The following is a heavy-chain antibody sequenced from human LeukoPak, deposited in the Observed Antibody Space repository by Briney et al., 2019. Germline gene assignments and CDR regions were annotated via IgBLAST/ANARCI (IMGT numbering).Heavy chain of an antibody. J-gene: IGHJ4*02. V-gene: IGHV1-2*02. D-gene: IGHD2-15*01. CDR2: INLNSGGT. CDR1: GYTFTGYY. Sequence: ASVKVSCKASGYTFTGYYMHWVRQAPGQGLEWMGWINLNSGGTNFAQRFQGRVTMTRDTSISTAYMDLSRLISDDTAVYYCARDAGYCTGGSCWYFDHWGQGTLVTVSS. CDR3: ARDAGYCTGGSCWYFDH.